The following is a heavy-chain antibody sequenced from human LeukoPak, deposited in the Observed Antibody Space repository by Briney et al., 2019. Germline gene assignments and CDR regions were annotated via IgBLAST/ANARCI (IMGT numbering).Heavy chain of an antibody. CDR3: ARDSGVGATTGFDAFDI. Sequence: GGSLRLSCAASGFTFSSYSMNWVRQAPGKGLEWVSSISSSSSYIYYADSVKGRFTISRDNSKNTPYLQMNSLRAEDTAVYYCARDSGVGATTGFDAFDIWGQGTMVTVSS. CDR2: ISSSSSYI. V-gene: IGHV3-21*01. CDR1: GFTFSSYS. D-gene: IGHD1-26*01. J-gene: IGHJ3*02.